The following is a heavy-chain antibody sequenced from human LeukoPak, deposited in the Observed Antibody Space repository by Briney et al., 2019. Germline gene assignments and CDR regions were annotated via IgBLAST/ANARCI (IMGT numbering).Heavy chain of an antibody. CDR1: GFAFSNYA. Sequence: GGSLRLSCAASGFAFSNYAMSWVRQAPGKGLEWVSGISGGGINTYYADSVKGRFTICRDNSKDTLWLQMKSRRVEDTALYYCAKKGRGNDAFDIWGQGTMVTVSS. CDR2: ISGGGINT. CDR3: AKKGRGNDAFDI. D-gene: IGHD3-10*01. V-gene: IGHV3-23*01. J-gene: IGHJ3*02.